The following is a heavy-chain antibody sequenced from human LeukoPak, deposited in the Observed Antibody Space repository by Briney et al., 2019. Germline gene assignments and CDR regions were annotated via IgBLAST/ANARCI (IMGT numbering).Heavy chain of an antibody. CDR3: ARETAVAGTRWFDP. J-gene: IGHJ5*02. Sequence: GGSLRLSCAASGFTFSSYSMNWVRQAPGKGLEWVSSISSSGSYIYYADSVKGRFTISRDNAKNSLYLQMNSLRAEDTAVYYCARETAVAGTRWFDPWGQGTLVTVSS. D-gene: IGHD6-19*01. V-gene: IGHV3-21*01. CDR1: GFTFSSYS. CDR2: ISSSGSYI.